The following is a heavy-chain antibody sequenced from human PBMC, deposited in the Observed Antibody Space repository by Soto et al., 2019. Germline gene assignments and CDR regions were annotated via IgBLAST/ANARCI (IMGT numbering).Heavy chain of an antibody. J-gene: IGHJ4*02. CDR2: IRSKSDGGTT. D-gene: IGHD1-1*01. V-gene: IGHV3-15*07. CDR1: GFIFNHAW. Sequence: PGGSLRLSCAVSGFIFNHAWMNGVRQAPGKGLEWVGRIRSKSDGGTTDYAAPVKGRFTISRDESKNTLYLQMNGLKTEDTGVYYCVTVGNDVWYKTHWGQGTLVTVSS. CDR3: VTVGNDVWYKTH.